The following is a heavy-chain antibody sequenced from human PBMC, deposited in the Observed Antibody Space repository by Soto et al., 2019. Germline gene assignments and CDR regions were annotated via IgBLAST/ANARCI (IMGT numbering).Heavy chain of an antibody. Sequence: QVQLVQSGAEVKKPGSSVKVSCKASGGTFSSHAISWVRQAPGQGLEWMGGIIPFFKAANYAQKFQGRVTITADESTSTAYMELSSLRSEDTAVYYCARAVQPYSSSSGGDPWGQGTLVTVSS. CDR2: IIPFFKAA. CDR3: ARAVQPYSSSSGGDP. V-gene: IGHV1-69*01. D-gene: IGHD6-6*01. CDR1: GGTFSSHA. J-gene: IGHJ5*02.